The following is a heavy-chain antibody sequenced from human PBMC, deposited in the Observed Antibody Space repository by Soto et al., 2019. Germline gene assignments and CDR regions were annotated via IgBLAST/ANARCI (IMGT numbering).Heavy chain of an antibody. CDR1: GYTFTHYA. V-gene: IGHV1-3*01. Sequence: QVQLVQSGAEVKEPGASVKVSCKASGYTFTHYAIHWVRQAPGQRLAWMGWINPASDSTKFSQTFQGRVNITTDTSATTAYMELSSLRSEYTAVYYGARESGNSGTFDYWGQGTLVTVSS. J-gene: IGHJ4*02. CDR2: INPASDST. D-gene: IGHD1-1*01. CDR3: ARESGNSGTFDY.